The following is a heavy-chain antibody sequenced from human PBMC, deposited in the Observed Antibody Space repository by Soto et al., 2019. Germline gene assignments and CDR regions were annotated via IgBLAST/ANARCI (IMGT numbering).Heavy chain of an antibody. CDR1: GFTIRSSY. D-gene: IGHD3-10*01. J-gene: IGHJ3*02. V-gene: IGHV3-53*01. Sequence: GGSMRLASAASGFTIRSSYMSWVRQIAGKGLGWVSLIYRGGATTYADSVRGRFTMFRDDSKNTLHLQMNSLRGEDTALYYCARPSLNTPMGWAFGIWGQGAMVTVSS. CDR3: ARPSLNTPMGWAFGI. CDR2: IYRGGAT.